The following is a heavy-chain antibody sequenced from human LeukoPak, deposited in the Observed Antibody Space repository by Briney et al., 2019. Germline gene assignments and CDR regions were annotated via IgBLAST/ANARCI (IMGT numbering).Heavy chain of an antibody. CDR3: ARSPYYYYYGMDV. CDR2: ISGSGGST. D-gene: IGHD3-10*01. Sequence: PGGSLRLSCAASGFTFNSYAMNWVRQAPGKGLEWVSGISGSGGSTYYADSVKGRFTISRDNSKNTLYLQMNSLRAEDTAVYYCARSPYYYYYGMDVWGQGTTVTVSS. CDR1: GFTFNSYA. J-gene: IGHJ6*02. V-gene: IGHV3-23*01.